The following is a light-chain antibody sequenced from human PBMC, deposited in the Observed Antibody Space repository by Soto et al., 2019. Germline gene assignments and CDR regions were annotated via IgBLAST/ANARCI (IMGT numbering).Light chain of an antibody. CDR2: AAS. CDR1: QGIGDS. V-gene: IGKV1-9*01. J-gene: IGKJ3*01. CDR3: QQLNSYPRT. Sequence: IQLTQSPSSLSASVGDRVTITCRASQGIGDSLAWYQQKPGKAPSLLIYAASTLQSGVPSRFSGSASGTDFTLTISSLQPEDFATYYCQQLNSYPRTFGPGTKVDIK.